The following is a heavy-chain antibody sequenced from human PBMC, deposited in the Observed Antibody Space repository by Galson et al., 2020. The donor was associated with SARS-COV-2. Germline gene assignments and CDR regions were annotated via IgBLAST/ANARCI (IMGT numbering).Heavy chain of an antibody. Sequence: ASVKVSCKASGYTLTDFSLHWVRQAPGQGPEWMGWINGNSGGTKYAQKFQGRVAMTRDTSMNTAYLQLSSLTSDDTAIYYCARPREGSRSYPYYYFGLDVWGQGTSVTVSS. CDR3: ARPREGSRSYPYYYFGLDV. CDR1: GYTLTDFS. CDR2: INGNSGGT. J-gene: IGHJ6*02. D-gene: IGHD3-10*01. V-gene: IGHV1-2*02.